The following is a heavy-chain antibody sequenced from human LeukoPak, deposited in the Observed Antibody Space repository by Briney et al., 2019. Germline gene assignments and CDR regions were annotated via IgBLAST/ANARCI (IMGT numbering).Heavy chain of an antibody. D-gene: IGHD3-10*01. Sequence: PGGSLRLSCAASGFTFSSYAMSWVRQAPGKGLEWVSAISGSGGSTYYADSVKGRFTISRDNSKNTLYLQMNSLRAEDTAVYYCAKWFFPGITMVRGVPGGYGYWGQGTLVTVSS. CDR3: AKWFFPGITMVRGVPGGYGY. CDR1: GFTFSSYA. CDR2: ISGSGGST. J-gene: IGHJ4*02. V-gene: IGHV3-23*01.